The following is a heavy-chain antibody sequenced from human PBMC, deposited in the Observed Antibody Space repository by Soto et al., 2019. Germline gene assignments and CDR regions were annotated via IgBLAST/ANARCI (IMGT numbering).Heavy chain of an antibody. CDR2: IYYSGST. CDR3: ARADAILTGRNFDY. J-gene: IGHJ4*02. CDR1: GGSISSGXXX. D-gene: IGHD3-9*01. V-gene: IGHV4-31*02. Sequence: TLSLTXXVSGGSISSGXXXXXXXXQHPXKGLEWVGYIYYSGSTDYNRSVKSRVTISVHTSKTQFSLKLSSVTAAATAVYXCARADAILTGRNFDYWGQGTLVTVSS.